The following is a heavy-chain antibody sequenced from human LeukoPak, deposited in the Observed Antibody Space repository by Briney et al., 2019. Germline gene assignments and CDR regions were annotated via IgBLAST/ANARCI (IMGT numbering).Heavy chain of an antibody. CDR1: GGTFSSYA. CDR3: ARGYNYWFDP. CDR2: IIPIFGTA. Sequence: SVKVSCKASGGTFSSYAISWVRQAPGQGPEWMGGIIPIFGTANYAQKFQGRVTMTRDTSISTAYMELNSLRSDDTAVYYCARGYNYWFDPWGQGTLVTVSS. J-gene: IGHJ5*02. D-gene: IGHD5-24*01. V-gene: IGHV1-69*05.